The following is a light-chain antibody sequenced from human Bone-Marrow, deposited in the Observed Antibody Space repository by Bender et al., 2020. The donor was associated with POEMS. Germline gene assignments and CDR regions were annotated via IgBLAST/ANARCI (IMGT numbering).Light chain of an antibody. CDR3: QSPDSSGTYVI. J-gene: IGLJ2*01. CDR1: ALPKQY. CDR2: DDT. Sequence: SYELTQPPSVSVSPGQTARITCSGDALPKQYAFWYQQKPGQAPVLMIYDDTERPSGIPERFSGSSSGTGATLTISRVQAEDEADYYCQSPDSSGTYVIFGGGTKLTVL. V-gene: IGLV3-25*03.